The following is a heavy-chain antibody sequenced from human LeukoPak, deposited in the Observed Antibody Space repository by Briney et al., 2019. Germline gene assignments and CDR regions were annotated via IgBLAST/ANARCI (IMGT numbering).Heavy chain of an antibody. J-gene: IGHJ3*02. Sequence: PGGSLRLSCVASGFTFSSYSMNWVRQAPGKGLEWVSSISSSSSYIYYADSVKGRFTISRDNAKNSLYLQMNSLRAEDTAVYYCARDSSGYCSGGSCYDQAFDIWGQGTMVTVSS. CDR3: ARDSSGYCSGGSCYDQAFDI. CDR1: GFTFSSYS. CDR2: ISSSSSYI. D-gene: IGHD2-15*01. V-gene: IGHV3-21*04.